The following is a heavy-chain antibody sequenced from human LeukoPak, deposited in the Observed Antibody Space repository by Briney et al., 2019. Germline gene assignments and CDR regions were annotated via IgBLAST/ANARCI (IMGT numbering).Heavy chain of an antibody. D-gene: IGHD6-13*01. V-gene: IGHV3-66*01. CDR3: ARDSSSYYYFDY. CDR2: IYSGGST. J-gene: IGHJ4*02. CDR1: GFTVSSNY. Sequence: PGGSLRLSCAVSGFTVSSNYMNWVRQAPGKGLEWVSVIYSGGSTYYADSVKGRFIISRDNSRNTLYLQMNSLRAEDTAVYYCARDSSSYYYFDYWGQGTLVTVSS.